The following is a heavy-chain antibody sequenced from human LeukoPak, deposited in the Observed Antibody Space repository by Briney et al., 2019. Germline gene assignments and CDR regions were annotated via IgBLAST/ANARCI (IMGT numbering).Heavy chain of an antibody. V-gene: IGHV1-69*13. CDR3: ARDFGYSYGSFDY. J-gene: IGHJ4*02. CDR2: IIPIFGTA. CDR1: VGTLSSYA. D-gene: IGHD5-18*01. Sequence: ASVKVSCKASVGTLSSYAISWVRQAPGQGLEWMGGIIPIFGTANYAQKFQGRVTITADESTSTAYMELSSLRSEDTAVYYCARDFGYSYGSFDYWGQGTLVTVSS.